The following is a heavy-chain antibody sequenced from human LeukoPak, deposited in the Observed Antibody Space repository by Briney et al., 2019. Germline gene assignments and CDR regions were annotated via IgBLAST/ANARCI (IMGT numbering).Heavy chain of an antibody. CDR3: ARVARAAGLDS. CDR2: ISTSGDYI. D-gene: IGHD6-13*01. CDR1: GFTFSSYS. Sequence: GGSLRLSCAASGFTFSSYSMNWVRQAPGKGLEWVSSISTSGDYIYYADSVKGRFTMSRDNAKNSLYLQMDSLRAEDTAVYYCARVARAAGLDSWGQGTPVTVSS. J-gene: IGHJ4*02. V-gene: IGHV3-21*01.